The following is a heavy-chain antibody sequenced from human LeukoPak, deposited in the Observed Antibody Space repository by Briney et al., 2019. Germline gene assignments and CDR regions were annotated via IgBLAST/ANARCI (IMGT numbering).Heavy chain of an antibody. Sequence: PGGSLRLSCATSGFIFSSYWMCWVRQAPGKGLEWVSAIGGSGDKTYYADSVRGRFTISRDNSKNTLYLQMNSLRAEDTAIYYCTKAPAGPEYSSSWKFGYNWFDPWGQGTLVTVSS. CDR3: TKAPAGPEYSSSWKFGYNWFDP. D-gene: IGHD6-13*01. CDR2: IGGSGDKT. J-gene: IGHJ5*02. CDR1: GFIFSSYW. V-gene: IGHV3-23*01.